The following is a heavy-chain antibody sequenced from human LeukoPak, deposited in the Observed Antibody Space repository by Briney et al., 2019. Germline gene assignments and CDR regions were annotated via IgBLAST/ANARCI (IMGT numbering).Heavy chain of an antibody. CDR1: GFSLSN. V-gene: IGHV3-21*01. CDR3: ARDPPLVSGPVHYYYYMDV. D-gene: IGHD5/OR15-5a*01. CDR2: ISTSSYYI. Sequence: GGSLRISCVASGFSLSNMNWVRQAPGKGLEWVSSISTSSYYIYYTDSVRGRFIISRDNTRNSLYLQMNSLRAEDTAVYYCARDPPLVSGPVHYYYYMDVWGKGTTVTVSS. J-gene: IGHJ6*03.